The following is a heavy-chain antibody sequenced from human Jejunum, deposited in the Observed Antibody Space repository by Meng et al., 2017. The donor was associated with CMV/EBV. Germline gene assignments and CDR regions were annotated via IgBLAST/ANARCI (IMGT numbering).Heavy chain of an antibody. J-gene: IGHJ4*02. D-gene: IGHD4-11*01. CDR3: TRADSSNYGSLFDY. Sequence: GFSFSGSAGHWVRRASGKGLGWVGRIRGRAHSYATAYAASVKGRFTISRDDSKNTAYLQMNSLKTEDTAVYYCTRADSSNYGSLFDYWGQGTLVTVSS. V-gene: IGHV3-73*01. CDR1: GFSFSGSA. CDR2: IRGRAHSYAT.